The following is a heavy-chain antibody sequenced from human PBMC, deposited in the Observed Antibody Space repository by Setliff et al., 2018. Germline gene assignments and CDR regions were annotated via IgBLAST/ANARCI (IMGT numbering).Heavy chain of an antibody. Sequence: GVLRLSCAASGFTFSSYAMSWVRQAPGEGLEWVSAISGSGGTTYYADSVKGRFTISRDNAKNSVYLQMNSLRAEDTAVYYCATNPRKGRSGGYYYDDPYYYYMDVWGKGTTVTVSS. V-gene: IGHV3-23*01. D-gene: IGHD3-22*01. J-gene: IGHJ6*03. CDR2: ISGSGGTT. CDR1: GFTFSSYA. CDR3: ATNPRKGRSGGYYYDDPYYYYMDV.